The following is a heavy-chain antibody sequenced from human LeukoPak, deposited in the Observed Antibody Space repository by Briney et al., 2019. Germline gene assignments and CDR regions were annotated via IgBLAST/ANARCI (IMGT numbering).Heavy chain of an antibody. J-gene: IGHJ4*02. CDR1: DYTFTNYG. V-gene: IGHV1-18*01. CDR3: ARDGLRLGELSPTPDY. Sequence: ASVKVPCKASDYTFTNYGISWVRQAPGQGLEWMGWISAYNGNTNYAQKLQGRVNMTTDTSMSTAYMELRSLRSDDTAVYYCARDGLRLGELSPTPDYWGQGTLVTVSS. CDR2: ISAYNGNT. D-gene: IGHD3-16*02.